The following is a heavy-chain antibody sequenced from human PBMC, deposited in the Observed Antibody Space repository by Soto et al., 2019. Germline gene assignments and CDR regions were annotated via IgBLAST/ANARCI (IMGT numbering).Heavy chain of an antibody. CDR2: ISAYNGNT. CDR1: GYTFTSYG. V-gene: IGHV1-18*01. Sequence: ASVKVSCKASGYTFTSYGVSRVRQAPGQGLEWMGWISAYNGNTNYAQKLQGRVTMTTDTSTSTAYMELRSLRSDDTAVYYCARAGRGRFAFDIWGQGTMVNVSS. D-gene: IGHD1-26*01. CDR3: ARAGRGRFAFDI. J-gene: IGHJ3*02.